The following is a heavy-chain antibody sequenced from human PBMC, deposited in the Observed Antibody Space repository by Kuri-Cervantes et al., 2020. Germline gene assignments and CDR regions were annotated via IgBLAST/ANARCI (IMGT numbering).Heavy chain of an antibody. Sequence: GESLKISCAASGFTFSSYSMNWVRQAPGKGLEWVSSISSSSSYIYYADSVKGRFTISRDNSKSTLYLQMNSPRAEDTAVYYCAVHSGSYYYFDYWGQGTLVTVSS. CDR1: GFTFSSYS. CDR2: ISSSSSYI. D-gene: IGHD1-26*01. CDR3: AVHSGSYYYFDY. J-gene: IGHJ4*02. V-gene: IGHV3-21*04.